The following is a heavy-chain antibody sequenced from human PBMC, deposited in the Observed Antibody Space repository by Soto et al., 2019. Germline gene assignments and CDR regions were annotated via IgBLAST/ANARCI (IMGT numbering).Heavy chain of an antibody. Sequence: GVSLRLSCAASGFTFSNYWMHWVRQAPGKGLVWVSRIDNDGSITNYADSVKGRFTISRDNAKNTVSLQMSSLRAEDTAVYYCAKLTSCGADCWGQGTPVTVSS. CDR3: AKLTSCGADC. V-gene: IGHV3-74*01. CDR1: GFTFSNYW. CDR2: IDNDGSIT. J-gene: IGHJ4*02. D-gene: IGHD2-21*01.